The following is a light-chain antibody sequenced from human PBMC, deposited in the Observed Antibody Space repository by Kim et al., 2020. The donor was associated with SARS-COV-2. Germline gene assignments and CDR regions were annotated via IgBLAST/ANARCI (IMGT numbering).Light chain of an antibody. CDR1: QSVSSSY. CDR3: QQYGSSPT. Sequence: LSPGERATLSCRASQSVSSSYLAWYQQKPGQAPRLLIYGASSRATGIPDRFSGSGSGTDSTLTISRLEPEDFAVYYCQQYGSSPTFGGGTKAEIK. CDR2: GAS. J-gene: IGKJ4*01. V-gene: IGKV3-20*01.